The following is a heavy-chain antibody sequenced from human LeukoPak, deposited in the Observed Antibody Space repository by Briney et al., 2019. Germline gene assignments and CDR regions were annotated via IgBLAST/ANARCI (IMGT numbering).Heavy chain of an antibody. CDR1: GVTFSSYS. V-gene: IGHV3-21*03. CDR2: INSGSSHI. J-gene: IGHJ4*01. D-gene: IGHD3-9*01. CDR3: AKVTRYFDPFDY. Sequence: GGSLRLSCAVSGVTFSSYSMNWGRQAPGKGLEWVSSINSGSSHIYYADSVKSRFTISRDNTKNTLYLQMNSLGAADTAICYFAKVTRYFDPFDYSGHGTLVTVSS.